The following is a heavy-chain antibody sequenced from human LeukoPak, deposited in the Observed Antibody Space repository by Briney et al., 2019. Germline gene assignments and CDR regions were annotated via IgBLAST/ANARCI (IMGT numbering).Heavy chain of an antibody. D-gene: IGHD6-25*01. CDR1: GFTFSDAW. V-gene: IGHV3-15*01. CDR3: TTRRQDGC. J-gene: IGHJ4*02. Sequence: GGSLSLTCVASGFTFSDAWMSWVRQAPGKGLEWVGRIKSKIDGGTIDYGAHVKGRFTISRDDSRNTLYLQMNSLRTEDTAVYYCTTRRQDGCWGQGTLVTVS. CDR2: IKSKIDGGTI.